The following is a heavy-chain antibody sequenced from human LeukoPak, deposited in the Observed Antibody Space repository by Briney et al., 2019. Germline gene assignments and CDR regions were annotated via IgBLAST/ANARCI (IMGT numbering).Heavy chain of an antibody. Sequence: ASVTVSFKASGGTFSIYAISWVRQAPGQGLEWMGGIIPIFGTANYAQKFQGRVTITADESTSTAYMELSSLRSEDTAVYYCAMRGYSYGYDYWGQGTLVTVSS. J-gene: IGHJ4*02. CDR3: AMRGYSYGYDY. V-gene: IGHV1-69*01. CDR1: GGTFSIYA. D-gene: IGHD5-18*01. CDR2: IIPIFGTA.